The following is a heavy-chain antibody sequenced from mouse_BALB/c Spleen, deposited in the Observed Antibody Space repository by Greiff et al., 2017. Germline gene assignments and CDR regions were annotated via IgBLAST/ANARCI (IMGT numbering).Heavy chain of an antibody. CDR3: AREGYYGSSAWFAY. CDR2: ISSGGSYT. D-gene: IGHD1-1*01. CDR1: GFTFSSYA. J-gene: IGHJ3*01. Sequence: DVKLVESGGGLVKPGGSLKLSCAASGFTFSSYAMSWVRQSPEKRLEWVAEISSGGSYTYYPDTVTGRFTISRDNAKNTLYLEMSSLRSEDTAMYYCAREGYYGSSAWFAYWGQGTLVTVSA. V-gene: IGHV5-9-4*01.